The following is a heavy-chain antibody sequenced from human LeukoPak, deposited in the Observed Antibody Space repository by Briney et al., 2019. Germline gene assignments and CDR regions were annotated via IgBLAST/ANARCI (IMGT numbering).Heavy chain of an antibody. V-gene: IGHV3-48*01. J-gene: IGHJ3*02. Sequence: GGSLRLSCAASGFSFSNYSMNWVRQAPGKGRGWVSYISTSSSPIYYADSVKGRFTISRDNAKNSLYLQMSSLRAEDTALYYWARDFTGSYYYGSGSVPAAFDIWGQGSMVTVSS. CDR1: GFSFSNYS. CDR2: ISTSSSPI. CDR3: ARDFTGSYYYGSGSVPAAFDI. D-gene: IGHD3-10*01.